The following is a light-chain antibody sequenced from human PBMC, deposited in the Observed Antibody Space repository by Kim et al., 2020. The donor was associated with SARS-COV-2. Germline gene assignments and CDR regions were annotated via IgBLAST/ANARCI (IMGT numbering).Light chain of an antibody. CDR1: QNVNTW. CDR3: QQYNTVSWT. Sequence: DIQMTQSPSTLSASVGDRVTITCRASQNVNTWLAWFQQKAGKDPKVLISKASNLESGVPSRFSGSGSGTEFTLTISNLQPDDFATYYCQQYNTVSWTVGQGTKVDIK. V-gene: IGKV1-5*03. J-gene: IGKJ1*01. CDR2: KAS.